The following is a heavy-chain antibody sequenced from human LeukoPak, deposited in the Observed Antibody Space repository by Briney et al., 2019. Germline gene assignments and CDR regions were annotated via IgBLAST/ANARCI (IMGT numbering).Heavy chain of an antibody. Sequence: GGSLRLSCAASGFTFSSYAMSWVRQSPGKGLEWVSGISGSGGSSHYADSVKGRFTISRDNSKNTLYLQMNSLRAEDTAVYYCAREGGLFPAAGLFDYWGQGTLVTVSS. D-gene: IGHD6-13*01. J-gene: IGHJ4*02. CDR3: AREGGLFPAAGLFDY. V-gene: IGHV3-23*01. CDR2: ISGSGGSS. CDR1: GFTFSSYA.